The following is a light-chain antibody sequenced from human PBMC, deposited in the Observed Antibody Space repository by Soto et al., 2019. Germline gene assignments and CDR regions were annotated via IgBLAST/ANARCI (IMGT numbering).Light chain of an antibody. J-gene: IGLJ1*01. V-gene: IGLV2-14*01. CDR2: EVS. CDR3: SSYTTSSTLLYV. CDR1: SSDVGGYNS. Sequence: QSALTQPASVSGSPGQSITISCTGTSSDVGGYNSVSWYQQHPGKAPKLMIYEVSNRPSGVSNRFSGSKSGNTASLTISGLQADDEADYYCSSYTTSSTLLYVFGTGTKVPVL.